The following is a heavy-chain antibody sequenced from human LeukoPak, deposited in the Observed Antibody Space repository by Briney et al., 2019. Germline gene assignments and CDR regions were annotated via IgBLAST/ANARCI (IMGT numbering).Heavy chain of an antibody. J-gene: IGHJ6*03. CDR2: IYPGDSTT. CDR1: AYNFSRHW. D-gene: IGHD2-2*01. CDR3: ARVPNYYYYYMDV. V-gene: IGHV5-51*01. Sequence: GESLKISCKGSAYNFSRHWIGWARQMPGKGLEWLGLIYPGDSTTRDSPPFQGQVTISADKSISTAYLQWSSLKASDTAMYYCARVPNYYYYYMDVWGKGTTVTVSS.